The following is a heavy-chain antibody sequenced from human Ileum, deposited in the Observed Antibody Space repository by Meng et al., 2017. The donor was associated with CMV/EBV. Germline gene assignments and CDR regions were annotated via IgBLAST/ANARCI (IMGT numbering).Heavy chain of an antibody. CDR2: ISSDGTT. J-gene: IGHJ5*01. CDR3: ARDRNTNNWFYY. D-gene: IGHD2-2*01. V-gene: IGHV3-66*01. CDR1: GFTVSSNY. Sequence: EVELVEVGGGLVQPGGSLRLPCAASGFTVSSNYMSWVRQAPGKGLEWVSLISSDGTTDYADSVKGRFTISTDNSKNSLYLQMNSLREEDTATYYCARDRNTNNWFYYWGQETLVTVSS.